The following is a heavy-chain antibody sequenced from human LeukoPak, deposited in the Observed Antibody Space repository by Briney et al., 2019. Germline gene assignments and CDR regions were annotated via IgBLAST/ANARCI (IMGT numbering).Heavy chain of an antibody. CDR2: INPNSGGT. CDR3: ARDFWSGSAHFDY. V-gene: IGHV1-2*02. Sequence: ASVKVSCKASGYTFTGDYMHWVRQAPGQGLEWIGWINPNSGGTNYAQKFQGRVTMTRDTSISTAYMELSRLRSDDTAVYYCARDFWSGSAHFDYWGQGTLVTVSS. CDR1: GYTFTGDY. J-gene: IGHJ4*02. D-gene: IGHD3-3*01.